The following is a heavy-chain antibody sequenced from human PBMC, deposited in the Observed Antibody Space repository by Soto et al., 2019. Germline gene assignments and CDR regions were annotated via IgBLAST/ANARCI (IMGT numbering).Heavy chain of an antibody. J-gene: IGHJ3*01. Sequence: EVQLVQSGGGLVQPGGSLRLSCTGSGVTFTSNYMNWVRQAPGKGLEWVSVIYSVENAYYADSVAGRFTITRANSKNTLYLQMNSLRVEYTAVYYCARDLDAFDPWGQRTTVSVSS. CDR2: IYSVENA. CDR3: ARDLDAFDP. V-gene: IGHV3-53*01. CDR1: GVTFTSNY.